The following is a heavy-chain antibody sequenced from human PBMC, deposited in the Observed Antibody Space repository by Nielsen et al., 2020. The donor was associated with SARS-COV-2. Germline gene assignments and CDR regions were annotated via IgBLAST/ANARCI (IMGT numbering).Heavy chain of an antibody. D-gene: IGHD2-2*02. Sequence: GSLRLSCAVSGDSVSSHDWWTWVRQSPGKGLEWIGEVSHNGSTNYNPSLKSRVTLSMDKSKNQFSLRLTSVSAADTAVYFCARGDLVVVPSPLLGLGPIFYYFCLDVWGKGTTVIVSS. CDR3: ARGDLVVVPSPLLGLGPIFYYFCLDV. CDR1: GDSVSSHDW. J-gene: IGHJ6*03. CDR2: VSHNGST. V-gene: IGHV4-4*01.